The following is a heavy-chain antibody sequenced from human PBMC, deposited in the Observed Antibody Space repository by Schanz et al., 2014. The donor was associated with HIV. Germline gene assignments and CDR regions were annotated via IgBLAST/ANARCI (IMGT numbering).Heavy chain of an antibody. CDR3: AKDRNYYDSKYIGKGNYYYYYGMDD. V-gene: IGHV3-30*18. D-gene: IGHD3-22*01. Sequence: QVQLVESGGGVVQPGRSLRLSCAASGFTFDSYGIHWVRQAPGKGLGWVAVISYDGSNKKYADSVKGRFTISRDNSKNTLYLQMKSLRPEDTAVYYCAKDRNYYDSKYIGKGNYYYYYGMDDWGQGTTVTVSS. CDR2: ISYDGSNK. CDR1: GFTFDSYG. J-gene: IGHJ6*02.